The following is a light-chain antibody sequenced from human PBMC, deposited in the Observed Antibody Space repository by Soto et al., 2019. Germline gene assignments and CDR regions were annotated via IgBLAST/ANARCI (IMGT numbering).Light chain of an antibody. V-gene: IGKV1-33*01. CDR3: QQYDNVPFT. CDR2: EAS. CDR1: QDISKY. Sequence: DIQMTQSPSSLSASVGDRVTITCQASQDISKYLNWYQHKPGKAPKLLVYEASNLETGVPSMFRGSGSGTDFNLTITSLQPEDIATYYCQQYDNVPFTFGLGTKLEIK. J-gene: IGKJ2*01.